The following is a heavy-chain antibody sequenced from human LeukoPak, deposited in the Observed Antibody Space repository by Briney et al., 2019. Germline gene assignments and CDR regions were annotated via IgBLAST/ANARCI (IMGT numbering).Heavy chain of an antibody. CDR3: ARDGGYCSGGSCYPHDAFDI. V-gene: IGHV1-18*01. J-gene: IGHJ3*02. CDR1: GYTFTSYG. CDR2: ISAYNGNT. Sequence: ASVKVSCKASGYTFTSYGISWVRQAPGQGLEWMGWISAYNGNTNYAQKLQGRVTMTTDTSTSTAYMELRSLRSDDTAVYYCARDGGYCSGGSCYPHDAFDIWGQGTMVTVSS. D-gene: IGHD2-15*01.